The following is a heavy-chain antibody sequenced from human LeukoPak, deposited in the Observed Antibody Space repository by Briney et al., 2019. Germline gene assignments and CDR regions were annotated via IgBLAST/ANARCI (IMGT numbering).Heavy chain of an antibody. CDR3: ARDLPGDSGSYFLFDY. D-gene: IGHD1-26*01. Sequence: ASVKVSCKASGYTFTSHAMHWVRQAPGQRLEWMGWINAGNGNTKYSQKFQGRVTITRDTSASTAYMELSSLRSEDTAVYYCARDLPGDSGSYFLFDYWGQGTLVTVSS. CDR1: GYTFTSHA. V-gene: IGHV1-3*01. J-gene: IGHJ4*02. CDR2: INAGNGNT.